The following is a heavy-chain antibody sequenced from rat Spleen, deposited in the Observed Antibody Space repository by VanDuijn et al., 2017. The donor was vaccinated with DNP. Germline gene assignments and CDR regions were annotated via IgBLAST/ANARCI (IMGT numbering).Heavy chain of an antibody. CDR2: ISNTGGGNT. CDR3: ARPTGYYGYTYGFAY. D-gene: IGHD1-9*01. CDR1: GFTFSNYG. Sequence: EVQLVESGGGSVQPGSPLKLSCAASGFTFSNYGMAWVRQAPKKGLEWVAYISNTGGGNTYYRDSVKGRFTISRDNAKSTLYLQMDSLRSEDTATYYCARPTGYYGYTYGFAYWGQGTLVTVSS. V-gene: IGHV5S13*01. J-gene: IGHJ3*01.